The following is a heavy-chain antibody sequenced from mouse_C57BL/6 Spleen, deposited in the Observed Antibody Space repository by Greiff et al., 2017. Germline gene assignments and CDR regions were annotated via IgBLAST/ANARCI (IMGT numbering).Heavy chain of an antibody. Sequence: QVQLQQSGAELARPGASVKLSCKASGYTFTSYGISWVKQRPGQGLEWIGEIYPRSGNTYYNEKFKGKATLTADKSSSTAYMELRSLTSEDSAVYFCATVTTVVEGATMDYWGQGTSVTVSS. CDR2: IYPRSGNT. J-gene: IGHJ4*01. CDR1: GYTFTSYG. V-gene: IGHV1-81*01. CDR3: ATVTTVVEGATMDY. D-gene: IGHD1-1*01.